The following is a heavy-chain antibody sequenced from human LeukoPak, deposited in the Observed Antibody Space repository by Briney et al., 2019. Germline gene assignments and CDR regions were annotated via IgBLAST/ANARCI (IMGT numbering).Heavy chain of an antibody. J-gene: IGHJ4*02. Sequence: ASVKVSXKVSGYTLTELSMHWVRQAPGKGLEWMGGFDPEDGETIYAQKFQGRVTMTEDTSTDTAYMELSSLRSEDTAVYYCATTPRVLRFLEWLFAFDYWGQGTLVTVSS. D-gene: IGHD3-3*01. CDR2: FDPEDGET. V-gene: IGHV1-24*01. CDR3: ATTPRVLRFLEWLFAFDY. CDR1: GYTLTELS.